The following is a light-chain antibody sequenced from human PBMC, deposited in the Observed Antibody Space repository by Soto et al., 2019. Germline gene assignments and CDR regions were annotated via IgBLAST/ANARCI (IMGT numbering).Light chain of an antibody. Sequence: QSVLTQPASVSGSPGQPITISCTGTSSDVGGYNYVSWYQQHPGKAPKLMIYEVSNRPSGVSSRFSGSKSGNTASLTISGLQAEDEADYYCSSYTSSNTFVVFGGGNKLTVL. CDR3: SSYTSSNTFVV. J-gene: IGLJ2*01. CDR1: SSDVGGYNY. CDR2: EVS. V-gene: IGLV2-14*01.